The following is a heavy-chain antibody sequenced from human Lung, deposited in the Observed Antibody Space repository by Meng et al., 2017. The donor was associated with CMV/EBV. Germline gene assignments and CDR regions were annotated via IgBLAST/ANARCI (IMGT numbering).Heavy chain of an antibody. CDR1: GVIFINAW. J-gene: IGHJ5*02. V-gene: IGHV3-15*01. D-gene: IGHD3-16*01. CDR3: VTDPPLTGGRCFDP. CDR2: IKSNVNSGTI. Sequence: GVIFINAWMTWVRQAGGKGLEWNGRIKSNVNSGTIEYAGPLKDRIIISRDDSKGTLYLQINSLKTEDTGVYYCVTDPPLTGGRCFDPWGQGTLVTVSS.